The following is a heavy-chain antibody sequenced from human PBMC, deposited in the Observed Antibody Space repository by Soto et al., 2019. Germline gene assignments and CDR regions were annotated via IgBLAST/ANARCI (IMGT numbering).Heavy chain of an antibody. CDR2: ISSRSSVI. V-gene: IGHV3-21*06. Sequence: EVQLVESGGGLVKSGGSLRLSCVDSGFTFSSYSMNWVRQAPGKGLEWVASISSRSSVIWYADSLKGRFTISRDNAKNSLSLQMNSLRGEDTAVYYCLRGGRGYTRDDVLDVWGQGTMVTVSS. CDR1: GFTFSSYS. J-gene: IGHJ3*01. CDR3: LRGGRGYTRDDVLDV. D-gene: IGHD2-2*02.